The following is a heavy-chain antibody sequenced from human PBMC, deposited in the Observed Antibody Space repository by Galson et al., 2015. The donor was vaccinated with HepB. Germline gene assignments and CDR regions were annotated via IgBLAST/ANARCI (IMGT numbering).Heavy chain of an antibody. CDR3: AREGGRRYVGESSWYGDYFYGMDV. D-gene: IGHD6-13*01. CDR1: GDTLNYYA. CDR2: IVPMLSAA. V-gene: IGHV1-69*13. J-gene: IGHJ6*02. Sequence: SVKVSCKASGDTLNYYAISWVRQAPGQGPEWMGGIVPMLSAANYAHKFQDRVTITADESSSTVYMELRSLRLEDTAVYYCAREGGRRYVGESSWYGDYFYGMDVWGQGTAVSVSS.